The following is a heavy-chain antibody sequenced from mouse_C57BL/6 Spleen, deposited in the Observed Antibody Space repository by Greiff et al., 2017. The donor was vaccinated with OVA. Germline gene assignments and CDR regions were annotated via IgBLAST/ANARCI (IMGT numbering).Heavy chain of an antibody. CDR3: ARGGDSSGFFAY. CDR2: IDPSDSET. J-gene: IGHJ3*01. V-gene: IGHV1-52*01. CDR1: GYTFTSYW. D-gene: IGHD3-2*02. Sequence: QVQLQQPGAELVRPGSSVKLSCKASGYTFTSYWMHWVKQRPIQGLEWIGNIDPSDSETHYNQKFKDKATLTVDKSSSTAYMQLSSLTSEDSAVYYCARGGDSSGFFAYWGQGTLVTVSA.